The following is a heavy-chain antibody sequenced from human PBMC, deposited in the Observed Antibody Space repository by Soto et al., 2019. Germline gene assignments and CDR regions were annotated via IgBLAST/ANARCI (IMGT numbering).Heavy chain of an antibody. CDR3: ARQGVYGDYLLDY. CDR2: IYYSGST. J-gene: IGHJ4*02. CDR1: GGSISSSSYY. Sequence: SETLSLTCTVSGGSISSSSYYWGWIRQPPGKGLEWIGSIYYSGSTYYNPSLKSRVTISVDTSKNQFSLKLSSVTAADTAVYYCARQGVYGDYLLDYWGQGTLVTVPQ. D-gene: IGHD4-17*01. V-gene: IGHV4-39*01.